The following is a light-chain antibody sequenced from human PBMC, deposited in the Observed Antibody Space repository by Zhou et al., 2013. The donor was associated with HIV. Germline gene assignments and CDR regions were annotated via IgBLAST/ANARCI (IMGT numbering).Light chain of an antibody. CDR1: QSISSY. Sequence: DIQMTQSPSSLSASVGDRVTITCRASQSISSYLNWYRQKPGKAPELLIYGASSLQTGVPSRFSGSGSETDFTLIISSLQPEDITPYYCQKYNSSPLTFGGGTKVEIK. CDR2: GAS. CDR3: QKYNSSPLT. V-gene: IGKV1-39*01. J-gene: IGKJ4*01.